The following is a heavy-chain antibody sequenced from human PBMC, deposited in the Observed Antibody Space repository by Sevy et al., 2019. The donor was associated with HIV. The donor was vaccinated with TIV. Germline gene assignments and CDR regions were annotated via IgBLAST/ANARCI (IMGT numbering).Heavy chain of an antibody. CDR2: ISGSGDYK. D-gene: IGHD5-18*01. CDR1: GFTFSNSA. CDR3: AKKMGGGSGMAFLVDS. Sequence: GGSLRLSCAASGFTFSNSAMGWVRQAPGKGLDWISVISGSGDYKYYADSVKGRFTISRDNSKNTLSLQMNGLRAEDTAIFYCAKKMGGGSGMAFLVDSWGQGTLVTVSS. J-gene: IGHJ4*02. V-gene: IGHV3-23*01.